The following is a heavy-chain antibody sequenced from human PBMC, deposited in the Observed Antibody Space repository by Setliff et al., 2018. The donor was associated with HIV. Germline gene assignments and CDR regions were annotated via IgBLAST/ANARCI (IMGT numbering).Heavy chain of an antibody. CDR2: IYTSGST. Sequence: KPSETLSLTCTVSGGSINSYYWSWLRQPAGKGVEWIGRIYTSGSTNYNPSLKSRVTISVDTSKNQFSLKLRSVTAADTAMYYCARVSITYWYSIPTFYYYYMDVWGKGTKVTVSS. D-gene: IGHD2-15*01. CDR1: GGSINSYY. J-gene: IGHJ6*03. V-gene: IGHV4-4*07. CDR3: ARVSITYWYSIPTFYYYYMDV.